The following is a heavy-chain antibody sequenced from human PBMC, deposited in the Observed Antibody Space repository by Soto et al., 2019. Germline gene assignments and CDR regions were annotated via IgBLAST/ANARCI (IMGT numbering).Heavy chain of an antibody. Sequence: ASVKVSCKASGYTFTGYYMHWVRQAPGQGLEWMGWINPNSGGTNYAQKFQGWVTMTRDTSISTAYMELSRLRSDDTAVYYCARFCAGAGYYYYGMDVWGQGTTVTVSS. D-gene: IGHD6-19*01. J-gene: IGHJ6*02. CDR2: INPNSGGT. CDR1: GYTFTGYY. CDR3: ARFCAGAGYYYYGMDV. V-gene: IGHV1-2*04.